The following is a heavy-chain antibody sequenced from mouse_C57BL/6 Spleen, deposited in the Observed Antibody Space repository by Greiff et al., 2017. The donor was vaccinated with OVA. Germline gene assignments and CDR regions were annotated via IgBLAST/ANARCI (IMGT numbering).Heavy chain of an antibody. CDR1: GYTFTSYW. V-gene: IGHV1-69*01. D-gene: IGHD1-1*01. CDR3: ARSGYGSSYAAWFAY. Sequence: QVQLQQPGAELVMPGASVKLSCKAPGYTFTSYWMHWVKQRPGQGLEWIGEIDPSDSYTNYNQKFKGKSTLTVDKSSSTAYMQLSSLTSEDSAVYYCARSGYGSSYAAWFAYWGQGTLVTVSA. J-gene: IGHJ3*01. CDR2: IDPSDSYT.